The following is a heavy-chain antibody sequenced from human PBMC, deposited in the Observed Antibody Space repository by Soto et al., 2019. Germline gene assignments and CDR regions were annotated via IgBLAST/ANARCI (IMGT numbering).Heavy chain of an antibody. J-gene: IGHJ6*02. Sequence: QVQLQASGPGLVKPSQTLSLTCTVSGGSISSGGYYWSWIRQHPGKGLEWTGYIYYSGSTYYNPSLKSRFTISVDTSKNQFSLKLSSVTAADTAVYYCARDRSWGIIVGATPGGMDVWCQGTTVTVSS. CDR1: GGSISSGGYY. CDR3: ARDRSWGIIVGATPGGMDV. CDR2: IYYSGST. D-gene: IGHD1-26*01. V-gene: IGHV4-31*03.